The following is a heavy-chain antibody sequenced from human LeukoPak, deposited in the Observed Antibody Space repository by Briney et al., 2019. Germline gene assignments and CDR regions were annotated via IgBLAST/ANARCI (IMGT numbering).Heavy chain of an antibody. J-gene: IGHJ6*03. V-gene: IGHV1-69*06. Sequence: ASVKVSCKASGGTFSSYAISWVRQAPGQGLEWMGGIIPIFGTANYAQKFQGRVTITADKSTSTAYMELSSLRSEDTAVYYCARVGATPTFYYYYMDVWGKGTTVTISS. CDR3: ARVGATPTFYYYYMDV. CDR1: GGTFSSYA. CDR2: IIPIFGTA. D-gene: IGHD1-26*01.